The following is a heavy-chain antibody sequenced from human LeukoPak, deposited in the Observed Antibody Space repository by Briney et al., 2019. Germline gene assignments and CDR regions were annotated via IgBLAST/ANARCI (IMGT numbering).Heavy chain of an antibody. CDR2: INHGGNT. V-gene: IGHV4-34*01. J-gene: IGHJ3*02. CDR3: ARLGRPAAFDI. D-gene: IGHD3-16*01. Sequence: SETLSLTCAVYGGSFSGYYWSWIRQPPGKGLEWIGEINHGGNTNYNPSLKSRLTISIDTSKNQFSLKLTSVTAADTALYHCARLGRPAAFDIWGQGTMVTVSS. CDR1: GGSFSGYY.